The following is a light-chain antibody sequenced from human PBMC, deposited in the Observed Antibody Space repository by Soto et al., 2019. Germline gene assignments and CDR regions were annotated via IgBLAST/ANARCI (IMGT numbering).Light chain of an antibody. CDR1: SSNIGSNY. CDR2: RNN. CDR3: AAWDDSLSGLWV. V-gene: IGLV1-47*01. J-gene: IGLJ3*02. Sequence: QSVLTQPPSASGTTGQRVTISCSGSSSNIGSNYVYWYQQLPGTAPKLLIYRNNQRPSGVPDRFSGSKSGTSASLAISGLRSEDEADYYCAAWDDSLSGLWVFGGGTKLTV.